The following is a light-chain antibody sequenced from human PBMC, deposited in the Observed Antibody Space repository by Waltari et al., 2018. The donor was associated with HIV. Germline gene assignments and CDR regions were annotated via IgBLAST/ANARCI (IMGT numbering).Light chain of an antibody. V-gene: IGLV3-1*01. CDR1: TLALTY. CDR3: QAWGDRPVV. J-gene: IGLJ2*01. CDR2: EDN. Sequence: SQPLSVSVSPAQTVTITCSGDTLALTYVAWYHQRPGQSPVLVLYEDNKRASEIPERFSGSHTGKTASLTIGGAQTMDEADYFCQAWGDRPVVFGGGTKLTVL.